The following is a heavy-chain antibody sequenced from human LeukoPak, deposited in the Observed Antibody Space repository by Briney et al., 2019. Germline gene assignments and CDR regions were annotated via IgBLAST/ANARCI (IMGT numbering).Heavy chain of an antibody. Sequence: SETLSLTCTVSGGSISSYYWSWIRQPPGKGLEWIGYIYYSGSTDYNPFLKSRVTISVDTSKNQFSLKLSSVTAADTAVYYCARGSSQQLVPLYWGQGTLVTVSS. CDR3: ARGSSQQLVPLY. CDR1: GGSISSYY. J-gene: IGHJ4*02. V-gene: IGHV4-59*01. D-gene: IGHD6-13*01. CDR2: IYYSGST.